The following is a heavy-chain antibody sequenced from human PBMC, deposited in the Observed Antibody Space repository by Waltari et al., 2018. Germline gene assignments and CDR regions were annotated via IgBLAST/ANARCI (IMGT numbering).Heavy chain of an antibody. V-gene: IGHV3-15*01. J-gene: IGHJ5*02. CDR1: GFNFFDTW. CDR2: IKRSSEGGAA. CDR3: ITDPANAYVRWFDP. D-gene: IGHD2-2*01. Sequence: EVQLVESGGGLVKPGGSLRLSCAASGFNFFDTWMTWVRQAPGKGLEWVGRIKRSSEGGAAEYAAPVNGRFIISTDDSSSTLYLQMNSLKSEDTAVYYFITDPANAYVRWFDPWGQGTLVTVSS.